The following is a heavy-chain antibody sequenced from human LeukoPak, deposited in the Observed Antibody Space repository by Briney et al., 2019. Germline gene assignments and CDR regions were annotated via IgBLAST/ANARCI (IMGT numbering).Heavy chain of an antibody. J-gene: IGHJ4*02. CDR3: VREDIPIVVPAAPLDY. V-gene: IGHV3-43*01. CDR1: GFTFKDYL. D-gene: IGHD2-2*01. Sequence: GGSLRLSCAASGFTFKDYLMHWVRQAPGKGLEWVGLISWDGDESYYVDSVKGRFTISRDNAKNSLYLQMNSLRAEDTAVYYCVREDIPIVVPAAPLDYWGQGTLVTVSS. CDR2: ISWDGDES.